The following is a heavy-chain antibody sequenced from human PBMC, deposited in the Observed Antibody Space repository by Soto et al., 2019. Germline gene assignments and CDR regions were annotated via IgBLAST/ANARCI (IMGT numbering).Heavy chain of an antibody. CDR3: ARDRGAHSHGYGMDV. J-gene: IGHJ6*02. Sequence: SETPSLTFTVSGGPVSSCSYYWTWIRQPPGKGLEWIGYIYYTGSTNYNPSLKSRVTISLDTSKNQFSLKLSSVTAADTAIYYCARDRGAHSHGYGMDVWGPGTTVTVSS. V-gene: IGHV4-61*01. CDR2: IYYTGST. D-gene: IGHD3-10*01. CDR1: GGPVSSCSYY.